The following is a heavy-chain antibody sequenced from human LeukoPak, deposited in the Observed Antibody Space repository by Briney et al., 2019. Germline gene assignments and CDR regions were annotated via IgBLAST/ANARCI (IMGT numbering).Heavy chain of an antibody. CDR1: GYTFTSYG. CDR2: ISAYNGNT. V-gene: IGHV1-18*01. J-gene: IGHJ3*02. Sequence: ASVKVSCKASGYTFTSYGISWVRQAPGQGLEWMGWISAYNGNTNYAQKLQGRVTMTTDTSTSTAYMELRSLRSDDTAVYYCARGCSSTSCSEDAFDIWGQGTMVTVSS. D-gene: IGHD2-2*01. CDR3: ARGCSSTSCSEDAFDI.